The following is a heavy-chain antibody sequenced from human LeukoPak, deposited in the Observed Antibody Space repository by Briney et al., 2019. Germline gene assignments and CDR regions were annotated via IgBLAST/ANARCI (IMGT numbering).Heavy chain of an antibody. CDR1: GDSISSGDYY. Sequence: PSETLSLTCTVSGDSISSGDYYWSWIRQPPGKGLEWIGYIYYSGSTYYNPSLKSRVTISVDKSKNQFSLKLSSVTAADTAVYYCAREGLEWLSQYYYGMDVWGQGTTVTVSS. CDR2: IYYSGST. D-gene: IGHD3-3*01. CDR3: AREGLEWLSQYYYGMDV. V-gene: IGHV4-30-4*01. J-gene: IGHJ6*02.